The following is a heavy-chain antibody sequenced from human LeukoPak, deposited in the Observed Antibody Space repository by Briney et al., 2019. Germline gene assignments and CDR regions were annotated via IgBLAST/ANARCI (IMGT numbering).Heavy chain of an antibody. CDR2: INPNSDGI. J-gene: IGHJ4*02. Sequence: ASVKDSCKASGYNFTGYFMHWVRQAPGQGLEWMGWINPNSDGIDYAQKFQGRVTMPRETAISTAYMELSRLRSEDTAVYYCARGDDYGDYEAIDWGQGTLVTVSS. CDR3: ARGDDYGDYEAID. V-gene: IGHV1-2*02. D-gene: IGHD4-17*01. CDR1: GYNFTGYF.